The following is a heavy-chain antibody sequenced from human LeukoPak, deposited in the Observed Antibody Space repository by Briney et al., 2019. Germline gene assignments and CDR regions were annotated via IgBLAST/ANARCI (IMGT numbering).Heavy chain of an antibody. Sequence: LVKVSCKASGGTFSSYAISWVRQAPGQGLEWMGGIIPIFGTANYAQKFQGRVTITTDESTSTAYMELSSLRSEDTAVYYCASHYGEGYYYYYMDVWGKGTTVTVSS. CDR3: ASHYGEGYYYYYMDV. CDR1: GGTFSSYA. J-gene: IGHJ6*03. D-gene: IGHD4-17*01. CDR2: IIPIFGTA. V-gene: IGHV1-69*05.